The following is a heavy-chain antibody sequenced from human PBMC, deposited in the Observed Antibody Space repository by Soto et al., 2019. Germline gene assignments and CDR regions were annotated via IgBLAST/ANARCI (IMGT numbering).Heavy chain of an antibody. J-gene: IGHJ4*02. V-gene: IGHV1-8*02. CDR3: ARGWLRFLDWGIDY. CDR2: MNPRSDNT. D-gene: IGHD3-3*01. CDR1: GYTFTSFD. Sequence: ASVKVSCKASGYTFTSFDINWVRQAPGQGLEWMGWMNPRSDNTGYAQKFQGRVTMTTDPSTSTAYMELSSLRSDDTAVYYCARGWLRFLDWGIDYWGQGTLVTVSS.